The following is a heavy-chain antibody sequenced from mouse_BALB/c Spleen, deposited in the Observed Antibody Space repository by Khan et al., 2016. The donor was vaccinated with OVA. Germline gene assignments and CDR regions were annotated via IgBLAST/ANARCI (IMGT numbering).Heavy chain of an antibody. Sequence: QVQLQQSVPELVNPGASLKVSCKASGYTFTAYIIGWVQQSTRQGLEWIGDIFPGSGTPYYNEKFKDKATLTAANSSNTAYMQLSRLTSEDSAVYFCARGGYSGFAYWGQGTMVTVSA. CDR2: IFPGSGTP. V-gene: IGHV1-77*01. CDR1: GYTFTAYI. D-gene: IGHD3-1*01. CDR3: ARGGYSGFAY. J-gene: IGHJ3*01.